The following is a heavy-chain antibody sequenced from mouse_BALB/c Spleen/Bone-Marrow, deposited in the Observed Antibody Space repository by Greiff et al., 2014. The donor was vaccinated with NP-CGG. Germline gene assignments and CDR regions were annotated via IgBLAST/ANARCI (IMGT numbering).Heavy chain of an antibody. V-gene: IGHV5-6-2*01. D-gene: IGHD1-1*02. CDR3: ARHGNYAMDY. CDR1: GFTFSSYY. CDR2: INSNGGST. Sequence: EVKLVESGGGLVKLGGSLKLSCAASGFTFSSYYMSWVRQTPEKRLELVAAINSNGGSTYYPDTVKGRFTISRDNAKNTLYLQMSSLKSEDTALYYCARHGNYAMDYWGQGTSVTVSS. J-gene: IGHJ4*01.